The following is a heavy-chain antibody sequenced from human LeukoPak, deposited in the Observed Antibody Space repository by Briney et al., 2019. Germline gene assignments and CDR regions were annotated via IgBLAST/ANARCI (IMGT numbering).Heavy chain of an antibody. CDR1: GFTLRVNY. J-gene: IGHJ6*02. Sequence: GGSLRLSCVASGFTLRVNYMTWIRQTPGRGLEWVSVIYSDGTTKYADSAKGRFTISRDNSKSMVYLQMDRLRAEDTAVYYCARCKGGWSDHFYGMDVWGQGTTVTVSS. CDR3: ARCKGGWSDHFYGMDV. V-gene: IGHV3-53*01. D-gene: IGHD6-19*01. CDR2: IYSDGTT.